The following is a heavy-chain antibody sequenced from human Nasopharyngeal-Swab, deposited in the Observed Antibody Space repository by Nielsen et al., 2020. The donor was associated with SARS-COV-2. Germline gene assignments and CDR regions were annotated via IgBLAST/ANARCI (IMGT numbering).Heavy chain of an antibody. CDR2: IYYSGST. Sequence: SETLSLTCTVSGGSISSSSYYWGWIRQPPGKGLEWIGSIYYSGSTYYNPSLKSRVTISVDTSKNQFSLKLSSVTAADTAVYYCATHYYDSSGYFQGDYWGQGTLVTVSS. V-gene: IGHV4-39*01. D-gene: IGHD3-22*01. CDR3: ATHYYDSSGYFQGDY. J-gene: IGHJ4*02. CDR1: GGSISSSSYY.